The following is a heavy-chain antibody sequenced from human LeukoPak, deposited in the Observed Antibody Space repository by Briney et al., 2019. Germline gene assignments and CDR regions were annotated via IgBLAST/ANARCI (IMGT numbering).Heavy chain of an antibody. D-gene: IGHD3-10*01. CDR1: GFTFSAYW. CDR3: ARVTYGSGTYGAFDY. J-gene: IGHJ4*02. V-gene: IGHV3-7*03. Sequence: PGGSLRLSCAASGFTFSAYWMTWVRQAPGKGLEWVANINEGGNVKFYVDSVKGRFTISRDNSKNTLYLQMNSLRAEDTAVYYCARVTYGSGTYGAFDYWGQGTLVTVSS. CDR2: INEGGNVK.